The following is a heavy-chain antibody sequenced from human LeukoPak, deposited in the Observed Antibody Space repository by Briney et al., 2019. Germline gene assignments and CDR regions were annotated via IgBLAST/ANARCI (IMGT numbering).Heavy chain of an antibody. D-gene: IGHD3-16*01. CDR3: ARIGGGEVGSTFIY. J-gene: IGHJ4*02. CDR2: VNPNSGNT. CDR1: GCTFTSCD. Sequence: ASVKVPCKASGCTFTSCDYNRGGRHTGQKAQEWGWVNPNSGNTGYAQKFQGRVTMTRNRSISTAYMALSSLRSEDTAVYYCARIGGGEVGSTFIYWGQGTLVTVSS. V-gene: IGHV1-8*01.